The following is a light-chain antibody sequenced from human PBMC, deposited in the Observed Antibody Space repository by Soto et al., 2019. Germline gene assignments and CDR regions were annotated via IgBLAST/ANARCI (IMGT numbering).Light chain of an antibody. J-gene: IGKJ3*01. V-gene: IGKV1-9*01. CDR2: AAS. CDR1: QDINNF. Sequence: DIQLTQSPSFLSASVGDRVTITCRASQDINNFLAWYQQKPGKAPKLLIYAASTLQSGVPSRFSGSGAGTEVTLTISSLQPEEFATYYCQQLNSNPLTFGPGTKVDIK. CDR3: QQLNSNPLT.